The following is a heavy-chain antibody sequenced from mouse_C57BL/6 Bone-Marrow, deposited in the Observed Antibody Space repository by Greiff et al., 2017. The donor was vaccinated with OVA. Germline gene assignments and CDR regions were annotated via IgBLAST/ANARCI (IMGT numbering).Heavy chain of an antibody. V-gene: IGHV10-1*01. CDR1: GFSFNTYA. J-gene: IGHJ4*01. D-gene: IGHD3-1*01. CDR2: IRSKSNNYAT. CDR3: VRGGLYAMDY. Sequence: EVKVVESGGGLVQPKGSLKLSCAASGFSFNTYAMNWVRQAPGKGLEWVARIRSKSNNYATYYADSVKDRFTISRDDSESMLYLQMNNLKTEDTAMYYCVRGGLYAMDYWGQGTSVTVSS.